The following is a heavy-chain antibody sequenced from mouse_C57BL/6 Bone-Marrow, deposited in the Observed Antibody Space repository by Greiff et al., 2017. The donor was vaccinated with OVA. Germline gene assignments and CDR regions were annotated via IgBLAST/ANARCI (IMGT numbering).Heavy chain of an antibody. CDR3: ARRDRLDRWFDY. CDR1: GYTFTSYG. D-gene: IGHD1-1*02. V-gene: IGHV1-81*01. Sequence: VQLQQSGAELARPGASVKLSCKASGYTFTSYGISWVKQSTGQGLEWIGEIYPRSGNTYYNEKFKGEATLTADKSSSTAYMELRSLTSEDSAVYFCARRDRLDRWFDYWGQGTTLTVSA. J-gene: IGHJ2*01. CDR2: IYPRSGNT.